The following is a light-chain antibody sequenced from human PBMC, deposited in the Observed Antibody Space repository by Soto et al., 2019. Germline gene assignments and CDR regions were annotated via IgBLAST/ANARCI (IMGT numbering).Light chain of an antibody. CDR2: ENI. Sequence: QSVLTQPPSVSAAPGQKGTISCSGSSSNIGNNYVSWYQQLPGTAPKLLIYENIKRPSGIPDRFSGSKSGTSATLGITGLQTGDEADYYCGTWDSSLSAAIFGTGTKVTVL. CDR1: SSNIGNNY. CDR3: GTWDSSLSAAI. V-gene: IGLV1-51*02. J-gene: IGLJ1*01.